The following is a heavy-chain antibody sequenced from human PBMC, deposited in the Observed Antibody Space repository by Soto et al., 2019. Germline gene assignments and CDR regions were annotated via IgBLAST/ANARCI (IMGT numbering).Heavy chain of an antibody. Sequence: SQTLSLTCAISGDSVSSNSAAWNWIRQSPSRGLEWLGRTYYRSKWYNDYAVSVKSRITVNPDTSKNQFSLQLNSVTPEDTAVYYCAREPDCSSTSCYTSYYYYGMDVWGQGTTVTV. CDR3: AREPDCSSTSCYTSYYYYGMDV. V-gene: IGHV6-1*01. CDR1: GDSVSSNSAA. D-gene: IGHD2-2*02. J-gene: IGHJ6*02. CDR2: TYYRSKWYN.